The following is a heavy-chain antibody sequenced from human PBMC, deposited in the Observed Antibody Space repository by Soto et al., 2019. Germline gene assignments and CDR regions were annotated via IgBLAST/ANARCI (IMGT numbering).Heavy chain of an antibody. D-gene: IGHD3-22*01. CDR3: VRATYFSDSSGYTRCLDY. CDR2: SRDKPQGYST. J-gene: IGHJ4*02. V-gene: IGHV3-72*01. Sequence: SLRLSCACSGFSLIDHYIDWVRQAPGKGLEWVGRSRDKPQGYSTAYAASVKGRFTTSRDESKNSAYLQMNSLKTEDTAVYYCVRATYFSDSSGYTRCLDYWGQGTLVTVSS. CDR1: GFSLIDHY.